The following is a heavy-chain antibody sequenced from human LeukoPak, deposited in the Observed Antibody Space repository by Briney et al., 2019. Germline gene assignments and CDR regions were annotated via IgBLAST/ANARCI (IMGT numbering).Heavy chain of an antibody. Sequence: GGSLRLSCAASGFTFSTYAMSWVRQAPGEGLEWVSVISGSGGRTHYADSVKGRFTISRDNSKKTLYLQMNSLRGEDTAVYYCAKGGTSSWPNYLDYGGKETRVPASS. J-gene: IGHJ4*02. CDR1: GFTFSTYA. D-gene: IGHD6-13*01. CDR2: ISGSGGRT. CDR3: AKGGTSSWPNYLDY. V-gene: IGHV3-23*01.